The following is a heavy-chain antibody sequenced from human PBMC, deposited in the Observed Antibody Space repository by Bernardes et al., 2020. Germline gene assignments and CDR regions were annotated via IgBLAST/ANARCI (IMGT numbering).Heavy chain of an antibody. Sequence: GGSLRLSCAASGFTFSSYAMSWVRQAPGKGLEWVSAISGSGGSTYYADSVKGRFTISRDNSKNTLYLQMNSLRAEDTAVYYCAKVPQKYYYDSSGYYYSKYFDYWGQGTLVTVSS. CDR2: ISGSGGST. D-gene: IGHD3-22*01. V-gene: IGHV3-23*01. CDR3: AKVPQKYYYDSSGYYYSKYFDY. J-gene: IGHJ4*02. CDR1: GFTFSSYA.